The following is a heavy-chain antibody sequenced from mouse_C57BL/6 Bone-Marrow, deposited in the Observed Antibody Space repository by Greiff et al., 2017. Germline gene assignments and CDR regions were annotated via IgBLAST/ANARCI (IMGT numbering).Heavy chain of an antibody. CDR3: ARHGSLSYYDYDAWFAY. Sequence: QVQLQQSGAELVKPGASVKLSCKASGYTFTEYTIHWVKQRSGQGLEWIGWFYPGSGSIKYNEKFKDKATLTADKSSSTVYMELSRLTSEDSAVYFCARHGSLSYYDYDAWFAYWGQGTLVTVSA. D-gene: IGHD2-4*01. CDR2: FYPGSGSI. CDR1: GYTFTEYT. J-gene: IGHJ3*01. V-gene: IGHV1-62-2*01.